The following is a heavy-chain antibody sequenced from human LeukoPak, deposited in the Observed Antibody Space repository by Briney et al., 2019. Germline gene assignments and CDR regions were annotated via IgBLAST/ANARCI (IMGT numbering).Heavy chain of an antibody. CDR3: ARDPYYYYDSSGSPFDY. D-gene: IGHD3-22*01. CDR2: ISSSGSTI. Sequence: GGSLRLSCAASGFTFSDYYMSWIRKAPGKGLEWVSYISSSGSTIYYADSVKGRFTISRDNANNSLYLQMNSLRAEDTAVYYCARDPYYYYDSSGSPFDYWGQGTLVTVSS. J-gene: IGHJ4*02. CDR1: GFTFSDYY. V-gene: IGHV3-11*01.